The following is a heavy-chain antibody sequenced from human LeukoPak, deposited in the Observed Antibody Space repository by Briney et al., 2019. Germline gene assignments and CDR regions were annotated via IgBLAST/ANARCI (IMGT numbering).Heavy chain of an antibody. CDR3: AREQPAAGFISPYYYYGMDV. CDR2: IYTSGST. J-gene: IGHJ6*02. V-gene: IGHV4-4*07. D-gene: IGHD6-13*01. CDR1: GGSISSYY. Sequence: SETLSLTCTVSGGSISSYYWSWIRQPAGKGLEWIGRIYTSGSTNYNPSPKSRVTMSVDTSKNQFSLKLGSVTAADTAVYYCAREQPAAGFISPYYYYGMDVWGQGTTVTVSS.